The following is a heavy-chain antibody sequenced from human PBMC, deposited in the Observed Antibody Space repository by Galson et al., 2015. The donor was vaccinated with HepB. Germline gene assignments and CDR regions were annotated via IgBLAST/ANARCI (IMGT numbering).Heavy chain of an antibody. J-gene: IGHJ4*02. CDR3: ARDSNYYDSSGFARLGI. Sequence: SLRLSCAASGFTFSSYSMNWVRQAPGKGLEWVSSISSSSSYIYYADSVKGRFTISRDNAKNSLYLQMNSLRAEDTAVYYCARDSNYYDSSGFARLGIWGQGTLVTVSS. CDR2: ISSSSSYI. D-gene: IGHD3-22*01. CDR1: GFTFSSYS. V-gene: IGHV3-21*01.